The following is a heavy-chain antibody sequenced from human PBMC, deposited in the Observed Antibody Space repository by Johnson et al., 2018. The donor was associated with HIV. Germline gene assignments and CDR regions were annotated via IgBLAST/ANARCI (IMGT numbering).Heavy chain of an antibody. J-gene: IGHJ3*02. CDR2: LGGSGANT. V-gene: IGHV3-53*01. Sequence: VQLVESGGGSIQPGGSLRLSCAVSGFTVSSDYMSWVRQAPGKGLEWVSSLGGSGANTYYADSVKGRFTISRDNSKNTLYLQMNSLRAEDTAVYYCARELPKNTGYSGSYGAFDIWGQGTMVTVSS. D-gene: IGHD1-26*01. CDR3: ARELPKNTGYSGSYGAFDI. CDR1: GFTVSSDY.